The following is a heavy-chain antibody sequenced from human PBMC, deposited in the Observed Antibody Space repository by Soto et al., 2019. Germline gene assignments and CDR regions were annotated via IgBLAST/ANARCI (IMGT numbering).Heavy chain of an antibody. CDR3: ASGGSAAAGTIWFAP. CDR1: GGSFSGYY. CDR2: INHSGST. Sequence: SETLSLTCAVYGGSFSGYYWSWIRQPPGKGLEWIGEINHSGSTNYNPSLKSRVTISVDTSKNQFSLKLSSVTAADTAVYYCASGGSAAAGTIWFAPWGQGTLVTVAS. D-gene: IGHD6-13*01. J-gene: IGHJ5*02. V-gene: IGHV4-34*01.